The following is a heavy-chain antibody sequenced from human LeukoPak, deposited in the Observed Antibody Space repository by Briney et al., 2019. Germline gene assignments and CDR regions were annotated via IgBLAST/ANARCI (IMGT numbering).Heavy chain of an antibody. D-gene: IGHD1-26*01. Sequence: GGSLRLSCAASGFTFSSYAMSWVRQAARKGLEWVSGISGSGGSTYYADSVKGRFTISRDNSKNTLYLQMNSLRAEDTAVYYCAKDVVGANNYFDYWGQGTLVTVSS. CDR1: GFTFSSYA. CDR2: ISGSGGST. CDR3: AKDVVGANNYFDY. V-gene: IGHV3-23*01. J-gene: IGHJ4*02.